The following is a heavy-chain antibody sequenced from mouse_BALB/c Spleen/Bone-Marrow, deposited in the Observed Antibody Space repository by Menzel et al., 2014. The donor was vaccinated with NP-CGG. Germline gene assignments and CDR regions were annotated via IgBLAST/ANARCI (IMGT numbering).Heavy chain of an antibody. D-gene: IGHD1-1*01. V-gene: IGHV1-9*01. CDR2: ILPGSGST. CDR1: GYTFSSYW. J-gene: IGHJ3*01. Sequence: VQLQQSGAELMKPGASVKISCKATGYTFSSYWIEWVKQRPGHGLEWIGEILPGSGSTNYNEKFKGKATFTADTSSNTAYRQLSSLTSEDSAVYYCARHYYGSSHFAYWGQGTLVTVSA. CDR3: ARHYYGSSHFAY.